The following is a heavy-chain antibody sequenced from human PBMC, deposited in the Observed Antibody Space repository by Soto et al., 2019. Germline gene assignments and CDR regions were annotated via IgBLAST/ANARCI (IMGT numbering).Heavy chain of an antibody. J-gene: IGHJ3*02. CDR2: ISYDGSNK. D-gene: IGHD6-19*01. CDR3: ARDRGWRDAFDI. CDR1: GFTFSSYA. V-gene: IGHV3-30-3*01. Sequence: PGESLRLSCAASGFTFSSYAMHWVRQAPGKGLEWVAVISYDGSNKYYADSVKGRFTISRDNSKNTLYLQMNSLRAEDTAVYYCARDRGWRDAFDIWGQGTMVTVSS.